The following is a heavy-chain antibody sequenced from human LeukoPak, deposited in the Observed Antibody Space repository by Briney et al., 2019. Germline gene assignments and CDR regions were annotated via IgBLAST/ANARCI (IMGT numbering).Heavy chain of an antibody. V-gene: IGHV4-30-4*01. J-gene: IGHJ6*02. D-gene: IGHD3-22*01. CDR1: GGSISSGDYY. Sequence: PSQTLSLTSTVSGGSISSGDYYWSWIRQPPGKGLEWIGYIYYSGSTYYNPSLKSRVTISVDTSKNQFSLKLSSVTAADTAVYYCAREWWYYDSSGYYYYYGMDVWGQGTTVTVSS. CDR2: IYYSGST. CDR3: AREWWYYDSSGYYYYYGMDV.